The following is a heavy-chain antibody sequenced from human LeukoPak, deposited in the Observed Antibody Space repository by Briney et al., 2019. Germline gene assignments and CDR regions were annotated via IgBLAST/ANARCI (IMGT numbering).Heavy chain of an antibody. D-gene: IGHD3-22*01. CDR1: GGTFSSYA. V-gene: IGHV1-69*05. J-gene: IGHJ4*02. CDR3: SSYADYYDSSGYYYSFDY. Sequence: SVKLSCKASGGTFSSYAISWVRQAPGQGLEWMGGIIPIFGTANYAQKFQGRVTITTDESTSTAYMELSSLRSEDTAVYYCSSYADYYDSSGYYYSFDYWGQGTLVTVS. CDR2: IIPIFGTA.